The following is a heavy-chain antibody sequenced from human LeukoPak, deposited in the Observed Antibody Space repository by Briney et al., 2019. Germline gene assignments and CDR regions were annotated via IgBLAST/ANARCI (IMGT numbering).Heavy chain of an antibody. V-gene: IGHV4-34*01. Sequence: SETLSLTCAVHGGSFSGYCWSWIRQPPAKGLAWIGEINHSGSTNYNPSLKSRVTISVDTSKNQFSLKLSSVTAADTAVYYCARGTRPITMVRNMIWVSGEYCQHWGQGTLVTVSS. CDR3: ARGTRPITMVRNMIWVSGEYCQH. D-gene: IGHD3-10*01. CDR1: GGSFSGYC. J-gene: IGHJ1*01. CDR2: INHSGST.